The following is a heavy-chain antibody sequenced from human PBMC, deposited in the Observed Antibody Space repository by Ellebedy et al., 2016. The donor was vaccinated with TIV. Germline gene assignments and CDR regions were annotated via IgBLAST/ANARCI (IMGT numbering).Heavy chain of an antibody. CDR3: ARISSGRSFYGMDV. Sequence: GESLKISXAASGFSSSDYYMSWIRQAPGKGLEWVSYISDSGSMIHYADSVKGRFTISRDNSKDSLYLQMNNLRAEDTAVYYRARISSGRSFYGMDVWGQGTTVTASS. CDR2: ISDSGSMI. D-gene: IGHD6-19*01. J-gene: IGHJ6*02. CDR1: GFSSSDYY. V-gene: IGHV3-11*01.